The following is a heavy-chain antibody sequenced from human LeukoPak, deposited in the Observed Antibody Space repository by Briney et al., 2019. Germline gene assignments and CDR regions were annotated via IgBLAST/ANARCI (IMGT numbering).Heavy chain of an antibody. CDR2: IYSGGST. CDR1: GFIVSSNY. CDR3: ASNYYYDSSGYFI. Sequence: PGGSLRLSCAASGFIVSSNYMSWVRQAPGKGLEWVSVIYSGGSTYYADSVKGRFTISRDNSKNTLYLQMNSLRAEDTAVYYCASNYYYDSSGYFIWGQGTLVTVSS. J-gene: IGHJ4*02. D-gene: IGHD3-22*01. V-gene: IGHV3-53*01.